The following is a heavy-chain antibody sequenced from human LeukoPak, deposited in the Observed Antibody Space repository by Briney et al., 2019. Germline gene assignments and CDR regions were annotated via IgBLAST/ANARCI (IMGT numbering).Heavy chain of an antibody. Sequence: ASVSVSCKVSGYTLTKVFIQGVRQAPGKGLECMGGFDPPDGETINAQRLQGRVPLTEDTSTDKAYLELSSLRSEDTAVYYCATLVMVMVRGVIPFFDYWGQGTLVTVSS. V-gene: IGHV1-24*01. CDR2: FDPPDGET. CDR3: ATLVMVMVRGVIPFFDY. CDR1: GYTLTKVF. D-gene: IGHD3-10*01. J-gene: IGHJ4*02.